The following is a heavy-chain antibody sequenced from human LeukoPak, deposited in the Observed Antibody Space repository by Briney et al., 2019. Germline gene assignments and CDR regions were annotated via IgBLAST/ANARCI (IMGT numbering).Heavy chain of an antibody. J-gene: IGHJ2*01. V-gene: IGHV3-48*03. CDR1: GFTFSSYE. CDR3: ARGDVWRTHWYFDL. Sequence: GGSLRLSCAASGFTFSSYEMNWVRQAPGKGLEWVSYISSSGSTIYYADSVKGRFTISRDNAKNSLYLQMNSLRAEDTAVYYCARGDVWRTHWYFDLWGRGTLVTVSS. CDR2: ISSSGSTI. D-gene: IGHD2-8*01.